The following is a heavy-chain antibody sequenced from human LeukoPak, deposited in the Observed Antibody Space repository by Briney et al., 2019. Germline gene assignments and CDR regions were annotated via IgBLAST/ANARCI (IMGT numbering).Heavy chain of an antibody. CDR1: GLTFSSYG. D-gene: IGHD4-17*01. V-gene: IGHV3-30-3*01. J-gene: IGHJ4*02. CDR2: ISYDGNNE. Sequence: QPGSSLRLSCAPSGLTFSSYGMHWVRHAPGKGLEWVAVISYDGNNEYYADSVQDRFTISRDKFKHTLYLQTNSLRVGGAAVYFCASGRDYGAYFGFEGWGTVATVS. CDR3: ASGRDYGAYFGF.